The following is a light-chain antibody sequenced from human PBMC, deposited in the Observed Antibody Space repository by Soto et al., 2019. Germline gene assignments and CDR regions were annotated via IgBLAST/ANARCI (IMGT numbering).Light chain of an antibody. CDR1: QSVSSNY. CDR2: GAS. V-gene: IGKV3-20*01. J-gene: IGKJ1*01. Sequence: TVLTQSPGTLKLSPGEGATLSCRASQSVSSNYLAWYQQKFGQAPRLLIYGASTRATGIPDRFSGGGSGKDFTLTISRLQPEDAAVYYCQQYGISPLTFGQGTRVEI. CDR3: QQYGISPLT.